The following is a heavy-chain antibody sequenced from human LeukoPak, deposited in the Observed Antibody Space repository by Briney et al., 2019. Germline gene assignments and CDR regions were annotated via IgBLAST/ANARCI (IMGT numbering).Heavy chain of an antibody. CDR1: GFTFTAYD. Sequence: ASVKVSCKASGFTFTAYDIHWVRQAPGQGLEWMGKINPNSGGTEYTHNFHGRVSTTRDTSISTVYMELARLTSDDTAVYYCAREGGRNLGEYWFHPSRRRTLVTVSS. CDR2: INPNSGGT. CDR3: AREGGRNLGEYWFHP. V-gene: IGHV1-2*02. J-gene: IGHJ5*02. D-gene: IGHD2-15*01.